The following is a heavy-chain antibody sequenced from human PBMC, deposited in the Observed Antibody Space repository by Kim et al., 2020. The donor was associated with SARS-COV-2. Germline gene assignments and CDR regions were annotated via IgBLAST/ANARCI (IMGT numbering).Heavy chain of an antibody. Sequence: YADAVKGRLTVSRDNSKNTLYLQISSLRAEDTAIYYCAKVSYIRGPGDSWGQGTLVTVSS. D-gene: IGHD1-1*01. J-gene: IGHJ4*02. V-gene: IGHV3-23*01. CDR3: AKVSYIRGPGDS.